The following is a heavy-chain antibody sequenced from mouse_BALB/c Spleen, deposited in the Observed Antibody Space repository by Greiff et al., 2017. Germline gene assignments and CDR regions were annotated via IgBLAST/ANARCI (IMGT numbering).Heavy chain of an antibody. CDR2: ISSGGST. V-gene: IGHV5-6-5*01. Sequence: EVKLVESGGDLVKPGGSLKLSCAASGFTFSSYGMSWVRQTPDKRLEWVATISSGGSTYYPDSVKGRFTISRDNARNILYLQMSSLRSEDTAMYYCAREGYDHSFDYWGQGTTLTVSS. J-gene: IGHJ2*01. CDR1: GFTFSSYG. CDR3: AREGYDHSFDY. D-gene: IGHD2-2*01.